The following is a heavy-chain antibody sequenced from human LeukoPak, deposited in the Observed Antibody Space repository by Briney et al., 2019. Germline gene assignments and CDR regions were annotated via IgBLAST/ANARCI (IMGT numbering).Heavy chain of an antibody. CDR3: ARDRASGIVVATRYFDL. Sequence: SETLSLTCTVSGSSISSGGYYWSWIRQHPGKGLEWIGYIYYSGSTYYNPSLKSRVTISVDTSKNQFSLKLSSVTAADTAVYYCARDRASGIVVATRYFDLWGRGTLVTVSS. V-gene: IGHV4-31*03. CDR1: GSSISSGGYY. D-gene: IGHD3-22*01. CDR2: IYYSGST. J-gene: IGHJ2*01.